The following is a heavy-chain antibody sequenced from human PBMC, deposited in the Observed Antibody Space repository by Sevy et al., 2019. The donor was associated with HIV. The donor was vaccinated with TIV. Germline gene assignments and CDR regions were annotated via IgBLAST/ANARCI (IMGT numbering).Heavy chain of an antibody. Sequence: GGSLRLSCTASGFTFCNYDMNWVRQAPGNGVEWVSYISSDSGRIYYADSVKGRFTISRDNAKNSLYVQMNRLRAEDTAVYYCAREGGYTDQGTDVWGQGATVTVSS. CDR1: GFTFCNYD. V-gene: IGHV3-48*01. CDR3: AREGGYTDQGTDV. J-gene: IGHJ6*02. D-gene: IGHD5-12*01. CDR2: ISSDSGRI.